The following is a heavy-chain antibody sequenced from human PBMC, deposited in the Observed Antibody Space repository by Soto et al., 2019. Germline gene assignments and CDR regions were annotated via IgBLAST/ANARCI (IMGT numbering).Heavy chain of an antibody. CDR1: GFTFSSYG. CDR3: AKAHFYCSGGSCYSSDAFDI. V-gene: IGHV3-30*18. D-gene: IGHD2-15*01. J-gene: IGHJ3*02. Sequence: PGGSLILSCAASGFTFSSYGMHWVRQAPGKGLEWVAVISYDGSNKYYADSVKGRFTISRDNSKNTLYLQMNSLRAEDTAVYYCAKAHFYCSGGSCYSSDAFDIWGQGTMVTVSS. CDR2: ISYDGSNK.